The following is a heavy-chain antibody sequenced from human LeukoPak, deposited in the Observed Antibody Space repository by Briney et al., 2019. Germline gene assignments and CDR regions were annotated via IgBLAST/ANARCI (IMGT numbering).Heavy chain of an antibody. CDR3: TTDTLPFHYYDSRGFDY. V-gene: IGHV3-30*02. J-gene: IGHJ4*02. Sequence: GGSLRLSCAASGFTFSSYGMHWVRQAPGKGLEWVAFIRYDGSNKYYADSVKGRFTMSRDDSKNTLYLQMNSLRTEDTAVYYCTTDTLPFHYYDSRGFDYWGQGTLVTVSS. CDR2: IRYDGSNK. CDR1: GFTFSSYG. D-gene: IGHD3-22*01.